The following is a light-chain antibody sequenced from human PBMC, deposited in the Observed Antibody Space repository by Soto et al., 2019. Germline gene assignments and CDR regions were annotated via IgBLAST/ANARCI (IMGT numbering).Light chain of an antibody. CDR3: QHYFDFPFT. J-gene: IGKJ3*01. CDR2: DAS. V-gene: IGKV1-5*01. Sequence: DIQMTQSPSTLSASVGDRVTITCRASQNIRTKLAWYQQKPGKAPKFLIYDASGLESGVPSRFSGSGSGTEFTLTISSLQPDDFAAYYCQHYFDFPFTFGPGTKVDIK. CDR1: QNIRTK.